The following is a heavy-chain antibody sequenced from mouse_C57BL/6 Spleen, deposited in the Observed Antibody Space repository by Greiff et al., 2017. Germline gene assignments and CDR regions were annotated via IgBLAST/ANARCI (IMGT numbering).Heavy chain of an antibody. J-gene: IGHJ2*01. CDR1: GYTFTSYW. V-gene: IGHV1-55*01. D-gene: IGHD2-4*01. CDR3: AKERYDYDGPIYFDY. Sequence: QVQLQQPGAELVKPGASVKMSCKASGYTFTSYWITWVKQRPGQGLEWIGDIYPGSGSTNYNEKFKSKATLTVDTSSSTAYMQLSSLASEDSAVYYCAKERYDYDGPIYFDYWGQGTTLTVSS. CDR2: IYPGSGST.